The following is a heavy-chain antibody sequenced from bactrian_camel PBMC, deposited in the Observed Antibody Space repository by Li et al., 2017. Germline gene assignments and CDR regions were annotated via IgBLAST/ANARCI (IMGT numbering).Heavy chain of an antibody. J-gene: IGHJ4*01. CDR2: VGPSNT. Sequence: QVQLVESGGNSVQTGGSLRLSCLYNHRGNCMGWFRQAPGKKREVVAAVGPSNTWYTGSVTGRFALSKDNDKNIQYLQMNSLNPTDTGYTTVWPGVMVNVTFGLTTGVGPLGMTTGAGGPRSPSP. D-gene: IGHD3*01. CDR3: WPGVMVNVTFGLTTGVGPLGMTT. CDR1: NHRGNC. V-gene: IGHV3S53*01.